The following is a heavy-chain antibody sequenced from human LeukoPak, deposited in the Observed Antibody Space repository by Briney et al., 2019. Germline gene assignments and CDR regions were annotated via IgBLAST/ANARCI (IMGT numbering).Heavy chain of an antibody. Sequence: GASVKVSCKASGYTFTGYYMHWVRQAPGQGLEWMGWINPNSGGTNYAQKFQGRVTMTRDTSISTAYMELSRLRSDDTAVYYCAREGYCSSTSCHNWFDPRGQGTLVTVSS. J-gene: IGHJ5*02. CDR1: GYTFTGYY. D-gene: IGHD2-2*01. CDR2: INPNSGGT. V-gene: IGHV1-2*02. CDR3: AREGYCSSTSCHNWFDP.